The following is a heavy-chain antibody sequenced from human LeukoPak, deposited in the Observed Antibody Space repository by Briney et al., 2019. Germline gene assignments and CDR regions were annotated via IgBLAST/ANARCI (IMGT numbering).Heavy chain of an antibody. CDR3: ARDIVRRYFDWPLDY. CDR1: GGTFSSYA. V-gene: IGHV1-69*05. D-gene: IGHD3-9*01. Sequence: SVKVSCKASGGTFSSYAISWVRQAPGQGLEWMGGIIPIFGTANYAQKLQGRVTMTTDTSTSTAYMELRSLRSDDTAVYYCARDIVRRYFDWPLDYWGQGTLVTVSS. CDR2: IIPIFGTA. J-gene: IGHJ4*02.